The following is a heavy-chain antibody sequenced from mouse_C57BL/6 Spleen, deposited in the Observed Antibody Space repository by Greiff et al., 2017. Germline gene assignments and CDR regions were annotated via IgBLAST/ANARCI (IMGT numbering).Heavy chain of an antibody. J-gene: IGHJ4*01. Sequence: QVQLKQPGAELVKPGASVKLSCKASGYTFTSYWMQWVKQRPGQGLEWIGEIDPSDSYTNYNQKFKGKATLTVDTSSSTAYMQLSSLTSEDSAVYYCEGPSCDSKGNEYAMDYWGQGTSVTVSS. CDR3: EGPSCDSKGNEYAMDY. CDR1: GYTFTSYW. CDR2: IDPSDSYT. D-gene: IGHD2-5*01. V-gene: IGHV1-50*01.